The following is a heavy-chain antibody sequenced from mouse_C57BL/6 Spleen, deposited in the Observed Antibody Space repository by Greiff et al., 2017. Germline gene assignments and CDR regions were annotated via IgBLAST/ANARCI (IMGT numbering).Heavy chain of an antibody. J-gene: IGHJ1*03. CDR3: ASLITTVVATGYFDV. CDR1: GYTFTSYW. Sequence: QVQLQQPGAELVKPGASVKLSCKASGYTFTSYWMQWVKQRPGQGLEWIGEIDPSDSYTNYNPKFKGKATLTVDTSSSTAYMQLSSLTSEDSAVYYCASLITTVVATGYFDVWGTGTTVTVSS. V-gene: IGHV1-50*01. D-gene: IGHD1-1*01. CDR2: IDPSDSYT.